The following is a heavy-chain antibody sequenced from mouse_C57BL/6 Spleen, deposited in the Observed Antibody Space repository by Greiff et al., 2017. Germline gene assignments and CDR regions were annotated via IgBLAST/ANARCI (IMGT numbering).Heavy chain of an antibody. CDR3: ARTTTVVAKEYYFDY. V-gene: IGHV1-26*01. Sequence: VQLQQSGPELVKPGASVKISCKASGYTFTDYYMNWVKQSHGKSLEWIGDINPNNGGTSYNQKFKGKATLTVDKSSSTAYMELRSLTSEDSAVYYCARTTTVVAKEYYFDYWGQGTTLTVSS. CDR2: INPNNGGT. CDR1: GYTFTDYY. D-gene: IGHD1-1*01. J-gene: IGHJ2*01.